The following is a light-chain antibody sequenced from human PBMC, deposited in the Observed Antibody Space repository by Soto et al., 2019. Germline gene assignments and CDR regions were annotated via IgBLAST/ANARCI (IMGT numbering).Light chain of an antibody. CDR3: QQTSVYPRT. V-gene: IGKV1-12*01. Sequence: DIQMTQPPSSVSASLLDSVTITRLASQDISTFLAWYRQTPGKAPTLLIRGASTLHSGVPSRFSGSGSGTDFTLTISSLQPEDFATYFCQQTSVYPRTFGQGTKVDIK. CDR1: QDISTF. J-gene: IGKJ2*01. CDR2: GAS.